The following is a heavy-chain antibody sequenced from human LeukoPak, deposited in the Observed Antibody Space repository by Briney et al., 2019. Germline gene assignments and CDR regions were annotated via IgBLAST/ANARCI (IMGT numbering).Heavy chain of an antibody. D-gene: IGHD6-19*01. J-gene: IGHJ4*02. CDR1: GASVTSYY. CDR3: ATRRIAVAAPFDY. CDR2: IYYSGST. Sequence: SETLPLXCAVSGASVTSYYWSWIRQPPGKGLEWIGYIYYSGSTNYNPSLKSRVTMSVDTSKNEFSLKLSSVTTADTAVYYCATRRIAVAAPFDYWGQGTLVTVSS. V-gene: IGHV4-59*02.